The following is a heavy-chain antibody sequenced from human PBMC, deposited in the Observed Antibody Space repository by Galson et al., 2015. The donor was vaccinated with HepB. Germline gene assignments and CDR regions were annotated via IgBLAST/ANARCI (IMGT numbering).Heavy chain of an antibody. CDR3: AKGPINYDYYYYGLDV. J-gene: IGHJ6*02. CDR1: GFTFSSYW. V-gene: IGHV3-23*01. Sequence: SLRLSCAASGFTFSSYWMSWVRQAPGKGLEWVSGISGSGDFAHYSDSVKGHFTISRDNSKNTLYLQMNSLRAEDTAVYYCAKGPINYDYYYYGLDVWGQGTTVTVSS. CDR2: ISGSGDFA. D-gene: IGHD3-16*01.